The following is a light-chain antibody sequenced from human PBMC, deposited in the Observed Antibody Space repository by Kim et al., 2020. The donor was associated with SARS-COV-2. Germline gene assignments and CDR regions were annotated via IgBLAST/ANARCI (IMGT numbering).Light chain of an antibody. V-gene: IGLV2-14*03. Sequence: GQSITIPCTGPTSDVGDNRYISWYQQLPGKAPKLVIYNVRSRPSGVSNRFSGSKSGNTASLTISGLQAEDEADYFCGSYTTDSGWVFGGGTQLTVL. CDR1: TSDVGDNRY. CDR2: NVR. J-gene: IGLJ3*02. CDR3: GSYTTDSGWV.